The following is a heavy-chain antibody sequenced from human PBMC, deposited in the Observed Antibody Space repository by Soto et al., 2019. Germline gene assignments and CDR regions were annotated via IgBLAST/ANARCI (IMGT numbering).Heavy chain of an antibody. CDR1: GGSISSYY. D-gene: IGHD3-10*01. J-gene: IGHJ4*02. CDR3: ARVGGFGATTIDY. V-gene: IGHV4-59*08. Sequence: PSETLSLTCTVSGGSISSYYWSWIRQPPGKGLEWIGYIYYSGSTTYNPSLKSRVTISVDTSKNQFSLKLSSVTAADTAVYYCARVGGFGATTIDYWGQGTLVTVS. CDR2: IYYSGST.